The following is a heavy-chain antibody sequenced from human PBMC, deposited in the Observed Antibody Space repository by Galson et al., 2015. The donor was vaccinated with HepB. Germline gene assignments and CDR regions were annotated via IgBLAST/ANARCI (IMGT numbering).Heavy chain of an antibody. Sequence: SCKASGYTFTGYYMHWVRQAPGQGLEWMGWINPNSGGTNYAQKFQGRVTMTRDTSISTAYMELSRLRSDDTAVYYCARVRNWNYFFDYWGQGTLVTVSS. CDR3: ARVRNWNYFFDY. V-gene: IGHV1-2*02. D-gene: IGHD1-7*01. J-gene: IGHJ4*02. CDR1: GYTFTGYY. CDR2: INPNSGGT.